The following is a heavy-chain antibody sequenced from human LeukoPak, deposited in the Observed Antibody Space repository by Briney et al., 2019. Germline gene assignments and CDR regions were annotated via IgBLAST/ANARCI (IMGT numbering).Heavy chain of an antibody. CDR3: SRQLRFLGYYFDY. J-gene: IGHJ4*02. Sequence: PGGSLRLSCAASGFTFSSYGMHWVRQAPGKGLEWVAFIRYDGSNKCYADSVKGRFTISRDNSKNTLYLQMNSLRAEDTAVYYCSRQLRFLGYYFDYWGQGTLVTVSS. CDR2: IRYDGSNK. D-gene: IGHD3-3*01. CDR1: GFTFSSYG. V-gene: IGHV3-30*02.